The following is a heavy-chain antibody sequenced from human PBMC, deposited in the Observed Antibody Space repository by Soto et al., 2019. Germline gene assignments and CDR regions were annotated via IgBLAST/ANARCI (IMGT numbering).Heavy chain of an antibody. J-gene: IGHJ5*02. CDR2: IYYSGST. CDR3: ARGTAHYDFWSGYYRSNWFDP. CDR1: GGSISSYY. V-gene: IGHV4-59*01. D-gene: IGHD3-3*01. Sequence: ASETLSLTCTVSGGSISSYYWSWIRQPPGKGLEWIGYIYYSGSTNYNPSLKSRVTISVDTSKNQFSLKLSSVTAADTAVYYCARGTAHYDFWSGYYRSNWFDPWGQGTLVTVSS.